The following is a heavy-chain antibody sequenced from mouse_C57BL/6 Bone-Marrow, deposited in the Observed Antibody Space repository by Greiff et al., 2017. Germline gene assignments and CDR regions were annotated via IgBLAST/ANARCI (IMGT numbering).Heavy chain of an antibody. Sequence: EVQGVESGGGLVKPGGSLKLSCAASGFTFSSYAMSWVRQTPEKRLEWVAPISAGGIYTYYPDNVKGRFTISRDNAKNNLYLQMSHLKSEDTAMYYCARGGLGRGDYWGQGTTLTVSS. CDR1: GFTFSSYA. CDR2: ISAGGIYT. J-gene: IGHJ2*01. V-gene: IGHV5-4*01. D-gene: IGHD4-1*01. CDR3: ARGGLGRGDY.